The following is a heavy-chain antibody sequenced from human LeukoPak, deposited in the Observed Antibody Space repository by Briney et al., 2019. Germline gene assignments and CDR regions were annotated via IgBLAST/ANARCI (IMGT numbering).Heavy chain of an antibody. CDR1: GYTFNDYY. J-gene: IGHJ4*02. Sequence: GASVKVSCKASGYTFNDYYMHWVRQAPGQGLEWMGWINPNTGTTNYAQKFQGRVTLTRDTSISTAYMELSSLTSDDTAVYYCARQSYGSSYYFDYWGQGTPVTVSS. D-gene: IGHD6-6*01. CDR3: ARQSYGSSYYFDY. CDR2: INPNTGTT. V-gene: IGHV1-2*02.